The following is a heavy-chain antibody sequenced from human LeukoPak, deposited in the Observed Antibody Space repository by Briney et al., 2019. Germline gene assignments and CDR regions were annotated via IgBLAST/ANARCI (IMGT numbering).Heavy chain of an antibody. CDR3: AKDSSGWYRYYFDY. Sequence: GGSLRLSCAASGFTFSSHAMGWVRQAPGKGLEWVSSITGSGGSTYYGDSVKGRFTISRDNSKNTLYLQMNSLRAEDTAVYYCAKDSSGWYRYYFDYWGQGTLVTVSS. CDR1: GFTFSSHA. J-gene: IGHJ4*02. CDR2: ITGSGGST. D-gene: IGHD6-19*01. V-gene: IGHV3-23*01.